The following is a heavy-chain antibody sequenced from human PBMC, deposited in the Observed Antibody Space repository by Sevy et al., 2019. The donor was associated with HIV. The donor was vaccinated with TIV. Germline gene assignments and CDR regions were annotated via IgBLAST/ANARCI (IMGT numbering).Heavy chain of an antibody. V-gene: IGHV4-31*03. CDR3: ARDIRRWGGEGKDIVVVPAAIDWFDP. CDR2: IYYSGST. D-gene: IGHD2-2*01. CDR1: GGSISSGGYY. J-gene: IGHJ5*02. Sequence: SETLSLTCTVSGGSISSGGYYWSWIRQHPGKGLEWIGYIYYSGSTYYNPSLKSRVTISVDTSKNQFSLKLSPVTAADTAVYYCARDIRRWGGEGKDIVVVPAAIDWFDPWGQGTLVTVSS.